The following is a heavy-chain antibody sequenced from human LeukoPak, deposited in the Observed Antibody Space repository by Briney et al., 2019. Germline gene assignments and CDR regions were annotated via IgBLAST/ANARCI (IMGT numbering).Heavy chain of an antibody. J-gene: IGHJ4*02. D-gene: IGHD3-16*01. Sequence: GGSLRLSCAASGFTFSSYGMHWVRQAPGKGPEWVAVISYGGSNKYYADSVKGRFTISRDNSKNTLYLQMNSLRAEDTAVYYCAKDLGGLDYWGQGTLVTVSS. V-gene: IGHV3-30*18. CDR3: AKDLGGLDY. CDR2: ISYGGSNK. CDR1: GFTFSSYG.